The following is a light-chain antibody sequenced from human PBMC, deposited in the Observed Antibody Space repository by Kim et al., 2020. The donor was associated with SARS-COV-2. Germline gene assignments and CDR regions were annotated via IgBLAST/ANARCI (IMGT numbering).Light chain of an antibody. CDR2: DSS. V-gene: IGKV3-15*01. Sequence: SVSPGDRVTLSFRASQSVLYNVAWMQQKPGQAPRLLIYDSSTTATGIPATFSGSGSGTEFTLAISNLRSEDFAFYYCQQYNSWPPTFGGGTKLEI. J-gene: IGKJ4*01. CDR3: QQYNSWPPT. CDR1: QSVLYN.